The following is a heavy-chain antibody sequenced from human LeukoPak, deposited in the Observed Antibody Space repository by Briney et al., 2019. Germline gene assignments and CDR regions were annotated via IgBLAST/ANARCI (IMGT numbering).Heavy chain of an antibody. CDR3: ARDLVAVAGTKDY. V-gene: IGHV3-48*04. CDR1: GFTFSSNG. CDR2: ISSSGSTI. Sequence: PGGSLRLSCAASGFTFSSNGMNWVRQAPGKGLEWVSYISSSGSTIYYADSVKGRFTISRDNAKNSLYLQMNSLRAEDTAVYYCARDLVAVAGTKDYWGQGTLVTVSS. D-gene: IGHD6-19*01. J-gene: IGHJ4*02.